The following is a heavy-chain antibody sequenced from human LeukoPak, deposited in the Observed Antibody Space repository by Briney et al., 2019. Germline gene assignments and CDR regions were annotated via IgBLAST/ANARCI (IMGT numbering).Heavy chain of an antibody. CDR1: GFTFSSYA. D-gene: IGHD6-19*01. CDR2: ISGSGGST. V-gene: IGHV3-23*01. Sequence: GGSLRLSCAASGFTFSSYAMSWVRQARGKGLEWVSDISGSGGSTYYADSVKGRFTISRDNSKNTLYLQMNSLRAEDTAVYYCAKIPVAAPFSHFDYWGQGTLVTVSS. J-gene: IGHJ4*02. CDR3: AKIPVAAPFSHFDY.